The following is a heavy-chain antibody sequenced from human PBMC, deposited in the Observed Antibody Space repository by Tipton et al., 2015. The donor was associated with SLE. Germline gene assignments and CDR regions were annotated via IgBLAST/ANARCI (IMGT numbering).Heavy chain of an antibody. CDR3: ARHPTYFDY. Sequence: TLSLTCTVSGGSITSSGYYWSWIRQPPGKGLEWIGYIYYSGSSNYNPSLKSRVTISLDTSKNQFSLRLSSVTAADTAVYYCARHPTYFDYWGQGTLVTVSS. V-gene: IGHV4-61*05. CDR1: GGSITSSGYY. J-gene: IGHJ4*02. CDR2: IYYSGSS.